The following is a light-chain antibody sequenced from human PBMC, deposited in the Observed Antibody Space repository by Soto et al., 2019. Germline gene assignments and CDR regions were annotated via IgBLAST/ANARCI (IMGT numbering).Light chain of an antibody. V-gene: IGKV3-20*01. CDR1: QSVSRSF. CDR2: GAS. J-gene: IGKJ3*01. CDR3: QQYDSSPRT. Sequence: EIVLTQSPGTLSLSPGERATLSCRASQSVSRSFLAWYQQKPGQAPRLLIYGASSRPTGIPDRFSGSGSGTDFSLTISRLEPEDFAVYYCQQYDSSPRTFGPGTKVDIK.